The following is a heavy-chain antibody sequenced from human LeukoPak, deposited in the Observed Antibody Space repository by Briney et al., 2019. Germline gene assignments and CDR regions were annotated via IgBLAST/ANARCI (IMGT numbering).Heavy chain of an antibody. V-gene: IGHV4-59*08. CDR2: IYYSGST. CDR1: GGSISSYY. D-gene: IGHD4-17*01. J-gene: IGHJ6*02. CDR3: ARHVSGDYAWLDV. Sequence: KPSETLSLTCTVSGGSISSYYWSWIRQPPGKGLEWMGYIYYSGSTNYNPSLKSRVTISVDTSKNQFSLKLSPVTAADTAVYYCARHVSGDYAWLDVWGQGTTVTVSS.